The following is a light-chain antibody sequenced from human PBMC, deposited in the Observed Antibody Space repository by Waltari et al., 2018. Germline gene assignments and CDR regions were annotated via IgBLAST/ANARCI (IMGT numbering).Light chain of an antibody. Sequence: EIVLTQSPGTLSVSPGERVTLSCRTSEMIVSNYLAWYQQKPVQAPSLLIYRASSRATGIPDRFSGSGSGSDFTLTIDRVEPEDYAVYHCQQYASLPGTFGPGTKVEFK. J-gene: IGKJ3*01. CDR3: QQYASLPGT. CDR2: RAS. V-gene: IGKV3-20*01. CDR1: EMIVSNY.